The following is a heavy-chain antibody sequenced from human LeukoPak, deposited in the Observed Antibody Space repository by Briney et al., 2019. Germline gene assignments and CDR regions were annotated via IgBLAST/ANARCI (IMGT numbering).Heavy chain of an antibody. CDR3: ARFSVGGTYYPNY. CDR2: IYPGDSDT. Sequence: GESLKISCKGSGYSFTNNWIAWVRQMPGKGLEWMGIIYPGDSDTRYSPSFQGQVTISADKSISTAYLQWSSLKASDTAMYYCARFSVGGTYYPNYWGQGTLVSVSS. CDR1: GYSFTNNW. V-gene: IGHV5-51*01. D-gene: IGHD1-26*01. J-gene: IGHJ4*02.